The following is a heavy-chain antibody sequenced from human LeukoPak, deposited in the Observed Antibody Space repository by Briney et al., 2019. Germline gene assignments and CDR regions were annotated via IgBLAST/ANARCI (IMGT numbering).Heavy chain of an antibody. J-gene: IGHJ4*02. CDR1: GFTFNSYA. Sequence: PGGSLRLSCAASGFTFNSYAMHWVRQAPGKGLEWVADIKKDGSETYYVDSVKGRFTISRDNAKNSLFLQMNNLRVEDTAVYFCIWSGEADWGQGTLVTVSS. CDR3: IWSGEAD. V-gene: IGHV3-7*01. D-gene: IGHD3-3*01. CDR2: IKKDGSET.